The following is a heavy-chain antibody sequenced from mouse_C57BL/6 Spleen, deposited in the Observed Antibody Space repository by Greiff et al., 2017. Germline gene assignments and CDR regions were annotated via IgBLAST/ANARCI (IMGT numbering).Heavy chain of an antibody. Sequence: EVMLVESGGGLVKPGGSLKLSCAASGFTFSDYGMHWVRQAPEQGLEWVAYISSGSSTIYYADTVKGRFTISRDNAKNTLFLQMTSLRSEDTAMYYCARHERGDAMDYWGQGTSVTVSS. CDR3: ARHERGDAMDY. CDR1: GFTFSDYG. V-gene: IGHV5-17*01. CDR2: ISSGSSTI. J-gene: IGHJ4*01.